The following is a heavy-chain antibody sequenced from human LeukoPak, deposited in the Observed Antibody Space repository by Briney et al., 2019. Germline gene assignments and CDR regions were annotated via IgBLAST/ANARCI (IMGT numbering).Heavy chain of an antibody. CDR3: ARRKGRYYFDY. D-gene: IGHD1-26*01. CDR1: GGSISSTNY. J-gene: IGHJ4*02. V-gene: IGHV4-39*01. CDR2: MYYSGST. Sequence: SETLSRTCTVSGGSISSTNYRGWIRQPPGKGLEWIGSMYYSGSTYYSPSLKGRLTISADTSKNQFSLKLCSVTAADTAVYYCARRKGRYYFDYWGQGILVTVSS.